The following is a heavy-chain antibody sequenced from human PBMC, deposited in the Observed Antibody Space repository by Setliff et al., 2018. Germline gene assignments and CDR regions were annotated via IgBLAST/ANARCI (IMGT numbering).Heavy chain of an antibody. V-gene: IGHV1-3*01. CDR3: ARGQTVGPNSGKDY. D-gene: IGHD1-26*01. J-gene: IGHJ4*02. Sequence: GASVKVSCKASGYTLTGYYIHWVRQAPGQRLEWMGWINGVNGNTKYSQNFQGRVTFTSDTSANTAFMELSSLRSEDSSMYYCARGQTVGPNSGKDYWGQGTLVTVSS. CDR2: INGVNGNT. CDR1: GYTLTGYY.